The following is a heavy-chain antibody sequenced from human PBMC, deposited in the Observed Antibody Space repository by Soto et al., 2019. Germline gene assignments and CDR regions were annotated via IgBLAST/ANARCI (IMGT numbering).Heavy chain of an antibody. D-gene: IGHD5-12*01. CDR2: IIPIFGTA. J-gene: IGHJ6*02. Sequence: QVQLVQSGAEVKKPGSSVKVSCKASGGTFSSYAISWVRQAPGQGLEWMGGIIPIFGTANYAQKFQGRVTITADESTSTAYMELSSLRSEDTAVYYCARGWGDGYNYGDYYYYGMDVWGQGTTVTVS. CDR1: GGTFSSYA. CDR3: ARGWGDGYNYGDYYYYGMDV. V-gene: IGHV1-69*12.